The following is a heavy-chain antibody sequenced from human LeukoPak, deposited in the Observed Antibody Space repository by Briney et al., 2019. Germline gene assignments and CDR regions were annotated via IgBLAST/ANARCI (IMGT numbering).Heavy chain of an antibody. CDR3: ARDVGFIVGATPGAFDV. D-gene: IGHD1-26*01. Sequence: GGSLRLSCAASGFTVSSNYMTWVRQAPGKGLEWVSVIYSGGNTYYADSVKGRFTISRDNTKNTVYLQMNSLRADDTAVYYCARDVGFIVGATPGAFDVWGQGTMVTVSS. CDR2: IYSGGNT. CDR1: GFTVSSNY. J-gene: IGHJ3*01. V-gene: IGHV3-66*01.